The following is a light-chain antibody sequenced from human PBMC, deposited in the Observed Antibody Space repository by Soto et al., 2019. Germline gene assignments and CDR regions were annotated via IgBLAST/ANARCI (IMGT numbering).Light chain of an antibody. CDR3: QHRMNWPLN. CDR1: QSVSSY. Sequence: EIVMTQSPATLSCSPGERATLSCRASQSVSSYLAWCQQKPVQAPRLLTYDASNTHPGIPARFSGSGSETDFTPSIRRLEPEDFAVYYCQHRMNWPLNFGQGTRLEIK. J-gene: IGKJ5*01. V-gene: IGKV3-11*01. CDR2: DAS.